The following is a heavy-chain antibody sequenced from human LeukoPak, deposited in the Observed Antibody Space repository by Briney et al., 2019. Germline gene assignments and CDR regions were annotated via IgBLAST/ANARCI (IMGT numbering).Heavy chain of an antibody. CDR2: IYTSGST. V-gene: IGHV4-4*07. J-gene: IGHJ4*02. CDR1: GGFISIYY. D-gene: IGHD1-26*01. CDR3: AGSRSFSSHWNFDY. Sequence: SETLSLTCTVSGGFISIYYWSWIRQPAGKGLEWIGRIYTSGSTYNSSLKSRVTMSVDTSKNQFSLKVSSVTAADTAVYYCAGSRSFSSHWNFDYWGQGTLVTVSS.